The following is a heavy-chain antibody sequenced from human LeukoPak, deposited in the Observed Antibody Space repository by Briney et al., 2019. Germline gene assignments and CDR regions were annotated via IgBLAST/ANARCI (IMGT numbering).Heavy chain of an antibody. CDR2: ISGSGGST. J-gene: IGHJ6*03. D-gene: IGHD2-2*01. Sequence: GGSLRLSCVASGFTFSNYAMTWVRQAPGKGLEWVSGISGSGGSTYFADSVKGRVTISRDNSKNTLYMKMNSLRAEDTAVYYCAKGPAVVPAAKDFYYYYYMDVWGRGTTVPVSS. V-gene: IGHV3-23*01. CDR1: GFTFSNYA. CDR3: AKGPAVVPAAKDFYYYYYMDV.